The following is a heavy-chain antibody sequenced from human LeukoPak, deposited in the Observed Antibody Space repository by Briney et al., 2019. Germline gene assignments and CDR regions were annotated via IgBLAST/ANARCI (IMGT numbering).Heavy chain of an antibody. CDR3: AREREYCSSTSCYNWFDP. J-gene: IGHJ5*02. Sequence: PSETLSLTCTVSGGSISSYYWSWIRQPPGKGLEWIGYIYYSGSTNYNPSLKSRVTISVDTSKNQFSLKLSSVTAADTAVYYCAREREYCSSTSCYNWFDPWGRGTLVTVSS. CDR2: IYYSGST. CDR1: GGSISSYY. V-gene: IGHV4-59*01. D-gene: IGHD2-2*01.